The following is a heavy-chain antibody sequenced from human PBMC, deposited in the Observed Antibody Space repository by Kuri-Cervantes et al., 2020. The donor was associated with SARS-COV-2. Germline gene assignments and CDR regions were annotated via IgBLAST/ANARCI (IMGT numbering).Heavy chain of an antibody. Sequence: GSLRLSCTVPGGSISSYYWGWIRQPAGKGLEWIGNIYYSGSAFYNTSLKSRVTMSLDMSKSQFSLRLTSVTAADTAVYYCARDSRSSYQVLLDHYYYSYMDVWDKGTTVTVSS. CDR1: GGSISSYY. V-gene: IGHV4-59*06. CDR3: ARDSRSSYQVLLDHYYYSYMDV. D-gene: IGHD3-3*01. CDR2: IYYSGSA. J-gene: IGHJ6*03.